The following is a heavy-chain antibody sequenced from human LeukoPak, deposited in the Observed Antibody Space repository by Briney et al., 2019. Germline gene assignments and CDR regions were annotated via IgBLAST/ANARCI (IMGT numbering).Heavy chain of an antibody. CDR2: IYYSGST. D-gene: IGHD3-3*01. V-gene: IGHV4-30-4*08. CDR1: GGSISSGDYY. J-gene: IGHJ6*03. Sequence: PSQTLSLTCTVSGGSISSGDYYWSWIRQPPGKGLEWIGYIYYSGSTNYNPSLKSRVTISVDTSKNQFSLKLSSVTAADTAVYYCARGVGAYYDFWSGYQDYMDVWGKGTTVTVSS. CDR3: ARGVGAYYDFWSGYQDYMDV.